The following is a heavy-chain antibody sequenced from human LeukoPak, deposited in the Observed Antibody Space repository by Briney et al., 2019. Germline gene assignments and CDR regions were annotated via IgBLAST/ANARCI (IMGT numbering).Heavy chain of an antibody. CDR1: GFTFSSYE. CDR3: ARVPSSWPGY. Sequence: GGSLRLSCAASGFTFSSYEMNWVRQAPGKGLEWVSYISSSDSTIYYADSVKGRFTISRDNAKNSLYLQMNSLRAEDTAVYYCARVPSSWPGYWGQGTLVTVSS. D-gene: IGHD6-13*01. V-gene: IGHV3-48*03. CDR2: ISSSDSTI. J-gene: IGHJ4*02.